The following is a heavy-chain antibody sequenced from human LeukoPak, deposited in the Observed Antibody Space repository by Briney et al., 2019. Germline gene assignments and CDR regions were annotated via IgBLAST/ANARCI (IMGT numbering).Heavy chain of an antibody. J-gene: IGHJ6*03. CDR1: GFIFSSYG. CDR2: VRYDGGKK. CDR3: AKDLKRGYSYGYLFYYYYMDV. D-gene: IGHD5-18*01. Sequence: GGSLRLSCAASGFIFSSYGMHWVRQAPGKGLEWVVFVRYDGGKKYYTDSVKGRFTISRDNSKNTLYLQMNSLRAEDTAVYYCAKDLKRGYSYGYLFYYYYMDVWGKGTTVTISS. V-gene: IGHV3-30*02.